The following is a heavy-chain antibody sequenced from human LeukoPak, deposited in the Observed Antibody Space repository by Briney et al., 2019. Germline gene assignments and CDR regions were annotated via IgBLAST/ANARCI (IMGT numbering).Heavy chain of an antibody. V-gene: IGHV3-48*01. D-gene: IGHD3-3*01. CDR2: ISSSSSTI. J-gene: IGHJ4*02. Sequence: GGSLRLSCAASGFTFSSYSMNWVRQAPGKGLEWVSYISSSSSTIYYADSVKGRFTISRDNAKNSLYLQMNSLRAEDTAVYYCAKAPYDFGVVTQPLDYWGQGTLVTVSS. CDR1: GFTFSSYS. CDR3: AKAPYDFGVVTQPLDY.